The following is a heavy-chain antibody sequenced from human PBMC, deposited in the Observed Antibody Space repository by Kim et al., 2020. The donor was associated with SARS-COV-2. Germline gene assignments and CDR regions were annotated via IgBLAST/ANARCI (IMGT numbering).Heavy chain of an antibody. CDR3: ARSPLSWGAFDI. D-gene: IGHD7-27*01. Sequence: NYNPSLKSRVTISVDTSKNQFSLKLSSVTAADTAVYYCARSPLSWGAFDIWGQGTMVTVSS. V-gene: IGHV4-59*01. J-gene: IGHJ3*02.